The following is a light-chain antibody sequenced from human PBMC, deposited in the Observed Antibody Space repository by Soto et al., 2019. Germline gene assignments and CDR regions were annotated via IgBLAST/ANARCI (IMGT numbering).Light chain of an antibody. J-gene: IGLJ3*02. CDR3: QSYDDSLSGV. V-gene: IGLV1-40*01. Sequence: QSVLTQPPSVSGAPGQRVTISCTGSNSNIGAGYDVHWYQQLPGTAPKLLIYVNDNRPSGVSARFSGSKSGTSASLAITGLQAEDEADYFCQSYDDSLSGVFGGGTKLTVL. CDR2: VND. CDR1: NSNIGAGYD.